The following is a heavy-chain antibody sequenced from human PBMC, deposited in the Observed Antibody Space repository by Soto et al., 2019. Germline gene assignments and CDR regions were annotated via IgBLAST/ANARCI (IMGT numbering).Heavy chain of an antibody. Sequence: QVQLVPSGAAVKKPGSWVKVSCKASGGTFSSYAISWVRQAPGQGLEWMGGIIPIFGTANYAQKFQGRVKITADEFTSTGYMEMSRLRSEDTAVYYCARTRLSGIAVAGTERFDYWGQGTLDTVSS. CDR1: GGTFSSYA. CDR3: ARTRLSGIAVAGTERFDY. V-gene: IGHV1-69*12. CDR2: IIPIFGTA. D-gene: IGHD6-19*01. J-gene: IGHJ4*02.